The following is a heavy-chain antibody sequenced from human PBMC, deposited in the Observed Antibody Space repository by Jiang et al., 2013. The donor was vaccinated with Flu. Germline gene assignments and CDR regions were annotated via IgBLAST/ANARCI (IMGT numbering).Heavy chain of an antibody. V-gene: IGHV4-39*01. D-gene: IGHD5-18*01. J-gene: IGHJ4*02. Sequence: LVKPSETLSLTCTVSGVPISSSSYYWGLDPPAPREGAGVDWECLLWWEHLLQPSLKSRVIISADTSKNQFSLKLSSVTAADTAVYFCARTVLHTAGDYWGQGTLVTVSS. CDR1: GVPISSSSYY. CDR3: ARTVLHTAGDY. CDR2: LLWWEH.